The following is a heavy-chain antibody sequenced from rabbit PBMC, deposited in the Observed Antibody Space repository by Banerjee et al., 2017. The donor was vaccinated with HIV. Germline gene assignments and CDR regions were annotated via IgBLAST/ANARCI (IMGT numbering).Heavy chain of an antibody. CDR2: IATSSSGST. CDR3: ARDLAGVIGWNFSL. J-gene: IGHJ4*01. D-gene: IGHD4-1*01. Sequence: QSLEESGGDLVKPGASLTLTCTVSGFSFSSGYDMCWVRQAPGKGLEWIADIATSSSGSTYYASWAKGRFTISKTSSTTVTLQMTSLTAADTATYFCARDLAGVIGWNFSLWGQGTLVTVS. V-gene: IGHV1S40*01. CDR1: GFSFSSGYD.